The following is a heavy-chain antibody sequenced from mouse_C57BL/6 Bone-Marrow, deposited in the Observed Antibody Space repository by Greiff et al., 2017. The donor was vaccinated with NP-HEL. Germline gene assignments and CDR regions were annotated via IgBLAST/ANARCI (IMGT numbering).Heavy chain of an antibody. Sequence: EVQLQQPGGGLVQPGGSVKLSCAASGFTFSDYYMYWVRQTPEKRLEWVAYISNGGGSTYYPDTVKGRFTITRDNAKNTLYLQMSRLKSEDTAMYYYACPCGYADYAMDYWGQGTSVTVSS. D-gene: IGHD2-2*01. V-gene: IGHV5-12*01. J-gene: IGHJ4*01. CDR2: ISNGGGST. CDR1: GFTFSDYY. CDR3: ACPCGYADYAMDY.